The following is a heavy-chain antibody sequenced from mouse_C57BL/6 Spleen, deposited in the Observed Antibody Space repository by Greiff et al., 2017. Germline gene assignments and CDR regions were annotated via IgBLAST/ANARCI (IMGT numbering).Heavy chain of an antibody. CDR1: GYSFTSYY. J-gene: IGHJ4*01. Sequence: QVQLKQSGPELVKPGASVKISCKASGYSFTSYYIHWVKQRPGQGLEWIGWIYPGSGNTKYNEKFKGKATLTVDQSSSTAYMQLNSLTSEDSAVYYCARDYGSVMDYWGQGTSVTVSS. CDR3: ARDYGSVMDY. D-gene: IGHD1-1*01. CDR2: IYPGSGNT. V-gene: IGHV1-66*01.